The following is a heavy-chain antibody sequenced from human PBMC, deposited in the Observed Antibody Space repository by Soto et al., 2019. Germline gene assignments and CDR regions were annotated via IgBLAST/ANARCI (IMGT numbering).Heavy chain of an antibody. CDR3: ARGGPLDRRSAP. CDR1: GYTFLDHE. J-gene: IGHJ5*02. CDR2: METKAGNR. Sequence: QVQLVQSGAEVKKPGASVKVSCRASGYTFLDHEINWVRQGAGQGLEWMGWMETKAGNRGYAAKVGGRVTMTRDTATNAAYMELSSLTSDGTAVYYCARGGPLDRRSAPWGQGTLVTVSS. D-gene: IGHD3-3*01. V-gene: IGHV1-8*01.